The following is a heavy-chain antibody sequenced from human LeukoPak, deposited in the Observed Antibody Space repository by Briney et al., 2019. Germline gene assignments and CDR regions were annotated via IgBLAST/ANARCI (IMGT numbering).Heavy chain of an antibody. CDR3: ARAYGGRFDY. CDR1: GGSFSGYY. CDR2: IDQGGGT. V-gene: IGHV4-34*01. J-gene: IGHJ4*01. Sequence: SETLSLTCAVYGGSFSGYYWSWIRQPPGEGLEWIGEIDQGGGTNHNPSLKSRVTLSVDRSKSQFSLRLSSVTTADTALYHCARAYGGRFDYWGHGALVTVSS. D-gene: IGHD4-23*01.